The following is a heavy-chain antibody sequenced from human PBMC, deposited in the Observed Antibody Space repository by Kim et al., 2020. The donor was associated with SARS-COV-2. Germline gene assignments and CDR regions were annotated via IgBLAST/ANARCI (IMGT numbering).Heavy chain of an antibody. CDR3: ARESVVPAANLDNNWFDP. V-gene: IGHV4-31*03. J-gene: IGHJ5*02. CDR1: GGSISSGGYY. D-gene: IGHD2-2*01. Sequence: SETLSLTCTVSGGSISSGGYYWSWIRQHPGKGLEWIGYIYYSGSTYYNPSLKSRVTISVDTSKNQFSLKLSSVTAADTAVYYCARESVVPAANLDNNWFDPWGQGTLVTVSS. CDR2: IYYSGST.